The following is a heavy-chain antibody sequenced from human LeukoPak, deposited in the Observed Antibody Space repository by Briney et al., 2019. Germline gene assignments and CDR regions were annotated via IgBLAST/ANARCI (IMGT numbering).Heavy chain of an antibody. CDR1: GGSISSSNW. CDR3: ARLVIILTGPYYFDY. J-gene: IGHJ4*01. CDR2: IYHSGST. Sequence: SETLSLTCAVSGGSISSSNWWSWVRQPPGKGLEWIGEIYHSGSTNYNPSLKSRVTISVDKSKNQFSLKLSSVTAADTAVYYCARLVIILTGPYYFDYWGQEPWSPSPQ. D-gene: IGHD3-9*01. V-gene: IGHV4-4*02.